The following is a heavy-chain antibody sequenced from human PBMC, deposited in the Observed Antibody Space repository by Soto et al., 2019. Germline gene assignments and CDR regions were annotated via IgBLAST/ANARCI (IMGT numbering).Heavy chain of an antibody. J-gene: IGHJ4*02. D-gene: IGHD3-16*01. CDR2: INPSGGTT. CDR3: ARDLGVGTTEIFDY. Sequence: ASVKVSCKASGYTFTNYYMHWVRQAPGQGLEWMGVINPSGGTTSYTQKFQGRVTMTRDTSTSTVYMELSSLRSEDTAVYYCARDLGVGTTEIFDYWGQGTLVTVSS. V-gene: IGHV1-46*01. CDR1: GYTFTNYY.